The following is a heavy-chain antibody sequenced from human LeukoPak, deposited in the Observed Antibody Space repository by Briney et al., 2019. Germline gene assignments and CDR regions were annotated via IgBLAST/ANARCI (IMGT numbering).Heavy chain of an antibody. J-gene: IGHJ3*02. Sequence: SGPALVKPTQTLTLTCTFSGFSLSTSGMRVSWIRQPPGSALDWIARIDWDDDKFCSTSLKTRLTISKDTSKNQVVLTMTNMDPVDTAPYYCARTYRSSGYAFDIWGQGTMVTVSS. D-gene: IGHD3-22*01. CDR1: GFSLSTSGMR. CDR3: ARTYRSSGYAFDI. CDR2: IDWDDDK. V-gene: IGHV2-70*04.